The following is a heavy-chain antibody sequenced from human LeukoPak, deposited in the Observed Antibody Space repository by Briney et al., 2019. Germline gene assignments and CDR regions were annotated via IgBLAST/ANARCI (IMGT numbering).Heavy chain of an antibody. V-gene: IGHV3-48*03. CDR3: ATTLSGWSPPQTSYYSYYMDV. J-gene: IGHJ6*03. Sequence: GGSLRLSCAASGFTFSSYEMNWVRQAPGKGLEWVSYLSRSGINIYYADSVKGRFTISRDNAKNSLYLQMNSLRAEDTAVYYCATTLSGWSPPQTSYYSYYMDVWGKGTTVTISS. CDR2: LSRSGINI. D-gene: IGHD6-19*01. CDR1: GFTFSSYE.